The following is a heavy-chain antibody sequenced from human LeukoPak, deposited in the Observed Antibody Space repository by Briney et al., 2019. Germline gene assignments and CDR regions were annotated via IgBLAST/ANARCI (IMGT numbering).Heavy chain of an antibody. CDR3: ARKGVGATIDY. Sequence: ASVKVSCKASGYTFTGYYMHWVRQAPGQGLEWMGWINPNSGNTGYAQKFQGRVTMTRNTSISTAYMELSSLRSEDTAVYYCARKGVGATIDYWGQGTLVTVSS. CDR1: GYTFTGYY. J-gene: IGHJ4*02. D-gene: IGHD1-26*01. CDR2: INPNSGNT. V-gene: IGHV1-8*02.